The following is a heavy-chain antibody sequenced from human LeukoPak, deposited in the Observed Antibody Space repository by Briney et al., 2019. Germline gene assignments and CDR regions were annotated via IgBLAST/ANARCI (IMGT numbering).Heavy chain of an antibody. D-gene: IGHD4-17*01. J-gene: IGHJ4*02. Sequence: PSETLSLTCAVSGGSFSGYYWTWIRQPPGKGLEWIEEINHSGSANYSPSLSSRVTISLDMSENQFSLKLTSVTAADTAVYYCARGQGTVTTHWGQGTLVTVSS. CDR1: GGSFSGYY. CDR2: INHSGSA. V-gene: IGHV4-34*01. CDR3: ARGQGTVTTH.